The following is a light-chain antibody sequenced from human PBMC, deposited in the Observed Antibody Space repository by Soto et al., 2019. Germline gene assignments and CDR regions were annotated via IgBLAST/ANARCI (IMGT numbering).Light chain of an antibody. V-gene: IGKV1-27*01. CDR3: QKYDSAART. J-gene: IGKJ1*01. Sequence: DVQMTQSPSSLSASAGDRVTITCRASQGISNSLAWYQQRPGRVPKLLIYGASNLQSEVPSRFSGSGSGTDFTLTISSLQPEDVATYYCQKYDSAARTFGQGTKV. CDR1: QGISNS. CDR2: GAS.